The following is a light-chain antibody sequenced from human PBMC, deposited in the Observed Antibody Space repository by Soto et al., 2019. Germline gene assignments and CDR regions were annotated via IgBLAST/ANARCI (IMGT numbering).Light chain of an antibody. CDR3: QQNYNYIT. V-gene: IGKV1-5*03. J-gene: IGKJ5*01. CDR1: QNIDDW. CDR2: TAS. Sequence: DIQMTQSPSTLSTSIGDTVTITCRASQNIDDWLAWYQQKPGRAPKLLIYTASSLQSGVPSRFSGSGSGTEFTLTISSLQPDDFATYYCQQNYNYITFGQGTRLDIK.